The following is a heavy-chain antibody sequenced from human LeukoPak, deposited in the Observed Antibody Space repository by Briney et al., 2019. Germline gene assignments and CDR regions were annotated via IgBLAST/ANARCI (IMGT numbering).Heavy chain of an antibody. D-gene: IGHD1-26*01. CDR2: INTNTGNP. J-gene: IGHJ4*02. CDR1: GYTFTSYA. Sequence: ASVKVSCKASGYTFTSYAMNWVRQAPGQGLEWMGWINTNTGNPTYAQGFTGRFVFSLDTSVSTAYLQISSLKAEDTAVYYCAREFSGRYPPSYFDYWGQGTLVTVSS. V-gene: IGHV7-4-1*02. CDR3: AREFSGRYPPSYFDY.